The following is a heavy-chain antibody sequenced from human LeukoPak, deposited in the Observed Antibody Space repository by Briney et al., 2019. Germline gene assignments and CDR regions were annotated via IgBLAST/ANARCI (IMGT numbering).Heavy chain of an antibody. D-gene: IGHD6-13*01. CDR1: GGSISSSSYY. Sequence: SETLSLTCTVSGGSISSSSYYWGWIRQPPGKGLEWIGSIYYSESTYYNSSLKSRVTISVDTSKNQFSLKLSSVTAADTAVYYCARRVQESSSWYQGYYYYMGVWGKGTTVTISS. V-gene: IGHV4-39*01. CDR2: IYYSEST. CDR3: ARRVQESSSWYQGYYYYMGV. J-gene: IGHJ6*03.